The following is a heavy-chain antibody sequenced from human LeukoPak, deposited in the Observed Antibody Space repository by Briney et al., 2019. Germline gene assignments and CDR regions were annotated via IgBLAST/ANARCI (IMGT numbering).Heavy chain of an antibody. CDR2: FDPEDGET. D-gene: IGHD1-7*01. CDR3: ATGPGRYGVTGTTYFDL. J-gene: IGHJ2*01. V-gene: IGHV1-24*01. CDR1: GYTLTELS. Sequence: GASVKVSCKVSGYTLTELSMHWVRQAPGKGLEWMGGFDPEDGETIYAQKFQGRVTMTEDISTDTAYMELSSLRSEDTAVYYCATGPGRYGVTGTTYFDLWGRGTLVTVSS.